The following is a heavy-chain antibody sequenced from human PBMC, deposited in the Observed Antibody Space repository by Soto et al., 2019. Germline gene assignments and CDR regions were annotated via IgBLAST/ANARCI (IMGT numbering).Heavy chain of an antibody. CDR2: IGRRSDI. CDR1: GFSFSTYS. CDR3: AREETAWPLAYGLDV. V-gene: IGHV3-21*01. D-gene: IGHD2-21*02. J-gene: IGHJ6*02. Sequence: GGSLRLSCEASGFSFSTYSMHWVRQAPGKGLEWVSSIGRRSDIYYADSVKGRFTISRGNAKNSVSLQMNSLRDEDTAVYYCAREETAWPLAYGLDVWGQGTTVTVSS.